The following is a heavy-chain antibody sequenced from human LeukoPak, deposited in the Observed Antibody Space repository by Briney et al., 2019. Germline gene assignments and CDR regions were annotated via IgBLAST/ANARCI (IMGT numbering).Heavy chain of an antibody. CDR2: IYYSGST. D-gene: IGHD3-10*01. Sequence: SETLSLTCAVSGGSISSSSYYWGWIRQPPGKGLEWIGSIYYSGSTYYNPSLKSRVTISVDTSKNQFSLKLSSVTAADTAVYYCARVAPRGDYYGSGSYYYYYYYMDVWGKGTTVTVSS. V-gene: IGHV4-39*07. CDR3: ARVAPRGDYYGSGSYYYYYYYMDV. J-gene: IGHJ6*03. CDR1: GGSISSSSYY.